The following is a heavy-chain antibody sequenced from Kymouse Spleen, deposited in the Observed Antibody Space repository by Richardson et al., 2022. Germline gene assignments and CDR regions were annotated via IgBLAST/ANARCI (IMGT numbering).Heavy chain of an antibody. J-gene: IGHJ5*02. D-gene: IGHD3-9*01. CDR1: GGSFSGYY. CDR3: ARRYFDWVGRFDP. V-gene: IGHV4-34*01. Sequence: QVQLQQWGAGLLKPSETLSLTCAVYGGSFSGYYWSWIRQPPGKGLEWIGEINHSGSTNYNPSLKSRVTISVDTSKNQFSLKLSSVTAADTAVYYCARRYFDWVGRFDPWGQGTLVTVSS. CDR2: INHSGST.